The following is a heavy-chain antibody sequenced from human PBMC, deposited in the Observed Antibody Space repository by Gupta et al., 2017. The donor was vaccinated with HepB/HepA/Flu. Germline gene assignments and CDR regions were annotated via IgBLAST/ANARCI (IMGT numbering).Heavy chain of an antibody. CDR2: ISSSGSTI. CDR3: ASVQSGYQNYYYYGMDV. J-gene: IGHJ6*02. CDR1: GFTFSSYE. V-gene: IGHV3-48*03. Sequence: EVQLVESGGGLVQPGGSLRLSCAASGFTFSSYEMTWVRQAPGKGLEWVSYISSSGSTIYYADSGKGRFTISRDNAKNSLYLQMNSLRAEDTAVDYCASVQSGYQNYYYYGMDVWGQGTTVTVSS. D-gene: IGHD3-3*01.